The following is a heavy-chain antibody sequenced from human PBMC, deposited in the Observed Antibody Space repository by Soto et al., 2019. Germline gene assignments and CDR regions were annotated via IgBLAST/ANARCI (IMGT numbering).Heavy chain of an antibody. D-gene: IGHD3-22*01. CDR3: ARTHYDSSGYYYDY. J-gene: IGHJ4*02. CDR2: IYYSGST. V-gene: IGHV4-61*01. CDR1: GGSVSSGSYY. Sequence: ETLSLTCAVSGGSVSSGSYYWSWIRQPPGKGLEWIGYIYYSGSTNYNPSLKSRVTISVDTSKNQFSLKLSSVTAADTAVYYCARTHYDSSGYYYDYWGQGTLVTVSS.